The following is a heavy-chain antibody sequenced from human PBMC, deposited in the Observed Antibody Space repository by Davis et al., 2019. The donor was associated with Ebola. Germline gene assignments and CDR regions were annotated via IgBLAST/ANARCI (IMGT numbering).Heavy chain of an antibody. D-gene: IGHD3-22*01. Sequence: PGGSLRLSCPASGFTASSNYMSWVRQAPGKGLEWVSLISGDGGSTYYADSVKGRFTISRDNSKNSLYLQMNSLRTEDTALYYCASHYDSRGWGQGTTVTVSS. CDR1: GFTASSNY. CDR3: ASHYDSRG. J-gene: IGHJ6*02. CDR2: ISGDGGST. V-gene: IGHV3-43*02.